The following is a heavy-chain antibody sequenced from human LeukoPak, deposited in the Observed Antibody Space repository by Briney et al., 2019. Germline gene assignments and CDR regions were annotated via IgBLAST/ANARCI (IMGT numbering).Heavy chain of an antibody. J-gene: IGHJ4*02. Sequence: PGGSLRLSCAASGFTVSSNYMSWVRQAPGKGLDWVSVIYSGGTTYYADSVKDRFTTSRDNSKNTLYLQMNSLRAEDTAVYYCARDSYYGSGSYYRYTFDYWGQGTLVTVSS. V-gene: IGHV3-53*01. CDR3: ARDSYYGSGSYYRYTFDY. D-gene: IGHD3-10*01. CDR1: GFTVSSNY. CDR2: IYSGGTT.